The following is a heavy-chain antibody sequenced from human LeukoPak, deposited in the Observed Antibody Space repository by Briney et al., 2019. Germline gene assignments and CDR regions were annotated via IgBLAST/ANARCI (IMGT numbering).Heavy chain of an antibody. V-gene: IGHV5-51*01. CDR1: GYSFTTYW. J-gene: IGHJ3*02. Sequence: GESLKIPCKGSGYSFTTYWIGWVRQVPGKGLEWMGLIYPGDSDTRYSPSFEGQVTISADKSISTAYLQWSSLKASDTAMYYCARPYGGTSFGAFDIWGPGTMVTVPS. CDR2: IYPGDSDT. D-gene: IGHD4-23*01. CDR3: ARPYGGTSFGAFDI.